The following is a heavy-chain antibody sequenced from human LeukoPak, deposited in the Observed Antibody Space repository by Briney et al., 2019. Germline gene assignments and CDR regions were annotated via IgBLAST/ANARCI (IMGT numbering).Heavy chain of an antibody. CDR2: ISYDGSNK. CDR3: ARDLRTMVRGHYYYGMDV. D-gene: IGHD3-10*01. Sequence: GGSLRLSCAASGFTFSSYAMHWVRQAPGKGLEWVAVISYDGSNKYYADSVKGRFTISRDNSKNTLYLQMNSLRSEDTAVYYCARDLRTMVRGHYYYGMDVWGQGTTVTVSS. J-gene: IGHJ6*02. V-gene: IGHV3-30-3*01. CDR1: GFTFSSYA.